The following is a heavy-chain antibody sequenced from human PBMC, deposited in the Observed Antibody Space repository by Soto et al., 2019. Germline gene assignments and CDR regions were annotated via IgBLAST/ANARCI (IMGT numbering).Heavy chain of an antibody. D-gene: IGHD4-17*01. Sequence: QLQLQESGPGLVKPSETLSLTCTVSGGSISSSSYYWGWIRQPPGKGLEWIGSIYYSGSTYYNPSLKSRVTISVDTSKNQCSLKLSSVTAADTAVYYGASLDYGDYGCDYWGQGTLVTVSS. V-gene: IGHV4-39*01. CDR3: ASLDYGDYGCDY. CDR1: GGSISSSSYY. CDR2: IYYSGST. J-gene: IGHJ4*02.